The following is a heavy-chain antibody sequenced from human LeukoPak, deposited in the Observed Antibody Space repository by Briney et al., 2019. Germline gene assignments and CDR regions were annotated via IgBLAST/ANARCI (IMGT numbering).Heavy chain of an antibody. CDR3: AIPLEVIPPYYYYYGMDV. D-gene: IGHD3-16*02. Sequence: VASVKVSCTASGYTFTGYYMHWVRQAPGQGLEWMGWINPNSGGTNYAQKFQGRVTMTRDTSISTAYMELSRLRSDDTAVYYCAIPLEVIPPYYYYYGMDVWGQGTTVTVSS. CDR1: GYTFTGYY. CDR2: INPNSGGT. J-gene: IGHJ6*02. V-gene: IGHV1-2*02.